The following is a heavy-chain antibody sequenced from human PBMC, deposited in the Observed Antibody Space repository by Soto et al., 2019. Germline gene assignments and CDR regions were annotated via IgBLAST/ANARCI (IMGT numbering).Heavy chain of an antibody. V-gene: IGHV5-51*01. CDR2: IYPCDAYI. D-gene: IGHD5-12*01. CDR1: GYRFTSFW. CDR3: ARGIGMARIGWFDT. Sequence: EFLTVSFPGSGYRFTSFWIGWVRQIPGKGLEWLGIIYPCDAYIRYTPSFQGQVTMSADKSISTAYLQWSSLKASDTAIYYCARGIGMARIGWFDTWGQGTLVTIFS. J-gene: IGHJ5*02.